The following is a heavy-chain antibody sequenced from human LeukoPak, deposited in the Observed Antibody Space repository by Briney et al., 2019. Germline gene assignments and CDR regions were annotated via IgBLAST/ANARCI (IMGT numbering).Heavy chain of an antibody. V-gene: IGHV3-66*01. CDR2: IYSGGST. D-gene: IGHD5-24*01. CDR3: AKDDGYFDY. CDR1: GFSFGNHA. Sequence: GGSLRLSCPASGFSFGNHAMSWVRQAPGKGLEWVSVIYSGGSTYYVDSVKGRFTISRDNSKNTLSLQMNSLRAEDTAVYYCAKDDGYFDYWGQGTLVTVSS. J-gene: IGHJ4*02.